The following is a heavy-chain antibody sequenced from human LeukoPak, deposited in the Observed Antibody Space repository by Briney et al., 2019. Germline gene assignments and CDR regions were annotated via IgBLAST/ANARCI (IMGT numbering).Heavy chain of an antibody. J-gene: IGHJ3*02. CDR3: ARGATVTTNDAFDI. CDR2: IYYSGST. Sequence: TSGTLSLTCTVSGGSISSSSYYWGWIRQPPGKGLEWIGSIYYSGSTYYNPSLKSRVTISVDTSKNQFSLKLSSVTAADAAVYYCARGATVTTNDAFDIWGQGTMVTVSS. CDR1: GGSISSSSYY. D-gene: IGHD4-17*01. V-gene: IGHV4-39*07.